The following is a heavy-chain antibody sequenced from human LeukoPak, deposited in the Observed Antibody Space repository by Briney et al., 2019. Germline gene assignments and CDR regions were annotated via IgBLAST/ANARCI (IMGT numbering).Heavy chain of an antibody. CDR1: GGSIISHY. D-gene: IGHD3-3*01. V-gene: IGHV4-59*11. CDR3: ARVGYDFWSGYSKYYYYMDV. CDR2: IYYSGSA. J-gene: IGHJ6*03. Sequence: SETLSLTCTVSGGSIISHYWSWIRQPPGKGLEWNGYIYYSGSANYKPSLKSRVTISVDTSKNQFSLKLSSVTAADTAVYYCARVGYDFWSGYSKYYYYMDVWGKGTTVTVSS.